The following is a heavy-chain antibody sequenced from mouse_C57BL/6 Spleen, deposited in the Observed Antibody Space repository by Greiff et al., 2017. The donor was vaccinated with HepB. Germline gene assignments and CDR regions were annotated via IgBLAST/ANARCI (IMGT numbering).Heavy chain of an antibody. CDR3: ARGGESTMTHWYVDV. CDR2: IDPSDSET. J-gene: IGHJ1*03. CDR1: GYTFTSYW. Sequence: QVQLKQSGAELVRPGSSVKLSCKASGYTFTSYWMHWVKQRPIQGLEWIGNIDPSDSETHYNQKFKDKATLTVDKSSSTAYMQLSSLTSEDSAVYYCARGGESTMTHWYVDVWGTGTTVTVSS. D-gene: IGHD2-4*01. V-gene: IGHV1-52*01.